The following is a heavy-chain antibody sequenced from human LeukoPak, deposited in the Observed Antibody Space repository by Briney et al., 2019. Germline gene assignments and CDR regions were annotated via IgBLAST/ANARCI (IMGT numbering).Heavy chain of an antibody. D-gene: IGHD3-22*01. J-gene: IGHJ4*02. CDR1: GYTFTSYG. V-gene: IGHV1-18*01. Sequence: ASVKVSCKASGYTFTSYGISWVRQAPGQGLEWMGWISAYNGNTNYAQKLQGRVTMTTDTSTSTAYMELRSLRSEDTAVYYCARDRMRAYYYDSSGYYHFDYWGQGTLVTVSS. CDR3: ARDRMRAYYYDSSGYYHFDY. CDR2: ISAYNGNT.